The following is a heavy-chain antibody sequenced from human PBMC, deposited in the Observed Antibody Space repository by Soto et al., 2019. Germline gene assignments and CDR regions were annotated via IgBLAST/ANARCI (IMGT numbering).Heavy chain of an antibody. V-gene: IGHV3-64*01. CDR3: ARSTYYDFWSGYYYPFYYFDY. D-gene: IGHD3-3*01. CDR1: GFTFSSYA. Sequence: GGSLRLSCAASGFTFSSYAMHWVRQAPGKGLEYVSAISSNGGSTYYANSVKGRFTISRDNSKNTLYLQMGSLRAEDMAVYYCARSTYYDFWSGYYYPFYYFDYWGQGTLVTVSS. J-gene: IGHJ4*02. CDR2: ISSNGGST.